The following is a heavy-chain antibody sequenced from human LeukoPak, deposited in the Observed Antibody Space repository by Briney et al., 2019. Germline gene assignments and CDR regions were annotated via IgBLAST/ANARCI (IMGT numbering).Heavy chain of an antibody. Sequence: GASVKVSCKASGYTFTGYYMHWVRQAPGQGLEWMGRINPNSGGTNYAQKFQGRVTMTRDTSISTAYMELSRLRSDDTAVYYCAREGINCSGGSCYSSIDYWGQGTLVTVSS. J-gene: IGHJ4*02. V-gene: IGHV1-2*06. CDR1: GYTFTGYY. D-gene: IGHD2-15*01. CDR3: AREGINCSGGSCYSSIDY. CDR2: INPNSGGT.